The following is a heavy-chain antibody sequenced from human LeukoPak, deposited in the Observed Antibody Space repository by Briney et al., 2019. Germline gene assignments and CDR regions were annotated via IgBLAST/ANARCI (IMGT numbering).Heavy chain of an antibody. CDR1: GGSISSSSYY. J-gene: IGHJ4*02. V-gene: IGHV4-31*03. Sequence: SETLSLTCTVSGGSISSSSYYWGWIRQPPGKGLEWIVYIYYSGSTYYNPSLKSRVTISVDTSKNQFSLKLSSVTAADTAVYYCARGFSGGDQYYFDYWGQGTLVTVSS. CDR2: IYYSGST. CDR3: ARGFSGGDQYYFDY. D-gene: IGHD3-10*01.